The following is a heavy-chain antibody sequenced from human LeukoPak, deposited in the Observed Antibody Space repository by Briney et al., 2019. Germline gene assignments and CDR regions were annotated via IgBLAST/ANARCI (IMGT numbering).Heavy chain of an antibody. D-gene: IGHD2-15*01. CDR3: ASDSPGYSSGSYFTY. CDR2: IKQDGSEK. V-gene: IGHV3-7*03. J-gene: IGHJ4*02. CDR1: GFTFSSYA. Sequence: PGGSLRLSCAASGFTFSSYAMHWVRQAPGQGLEWVANIKQDGSEKYYVDSVKGRFTISRDNAKNSLYLQMNSLRDEDTAVYYCASDSPGYSSGSYFTYWGQGTLVTVSS.